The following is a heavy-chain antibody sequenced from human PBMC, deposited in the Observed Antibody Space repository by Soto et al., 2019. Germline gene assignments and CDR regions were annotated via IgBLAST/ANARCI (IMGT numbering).Heavy chain of an antibody. Sequence: GGSLRLSCAASGFTFSSYGMYWVRQAPGKGLEWVAVISYDGSSKYCADSVKGRLTISRDNSENTLYLQMNSLRAEDTAVYYCAKGSIVGATKDWFDPWGQGTLVTVSS. J-gene: IGHJ5*02. CDR2: ISYDGSSK. D-gene: IGHD1-26*01. CDR1: GFTFSSYG. CDR3: AKGSIVGATKDWFDP. V-gene: IGHV3-30*18.